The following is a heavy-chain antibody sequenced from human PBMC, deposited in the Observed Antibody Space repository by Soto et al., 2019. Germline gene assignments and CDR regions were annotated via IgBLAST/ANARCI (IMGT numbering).Heavy chain of an antibody. J-gene: IGHJ4*02. D-gene: IGHD5-18*01. CDR2: ISYDGGLQ. CDR1: GFTFTSYG. CDR3: VSDRGYGHASVPYS. V-gene: IGHV3-30*03. Sequence: QAHLVESGGGVVQHGRSLRLSCAASGFTFTSYGMHWVRQAPGTRLEWVAVISYDGGLQHYADSVKGRFTISRDNSXNMVLLQMNSLRAEDTAVYYCVSDRGYGHASVPYSWGQGTLVSVSS.